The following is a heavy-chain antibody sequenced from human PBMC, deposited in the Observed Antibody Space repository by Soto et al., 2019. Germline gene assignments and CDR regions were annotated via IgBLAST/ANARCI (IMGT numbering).Heavy chain of an antibody. Sequence: QVHLVQSGAEVKKPGASVKVSCKASGYTFTSYAISWVRQAPGQGLEWMGWIRGYNGDTKYAQKLQGRVTMTTDTSTGTAYMELRSQRSDDTAVYYCARVVDTAMASFDYWGQGTLVTVSS. D-gene: IGHD5-18*01. CDR1: GYTFTSYA. CDR2: IRGYNGDT. J-gene: IGHJ4*02. CDR3: ARVVDTAMASFDY. V-gene: IGHV1-18*01.